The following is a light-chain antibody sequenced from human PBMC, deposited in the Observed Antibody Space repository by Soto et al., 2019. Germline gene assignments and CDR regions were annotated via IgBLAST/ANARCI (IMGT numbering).Light chain of an antibody. CDR1: QSVPDSY. V-gene: IGKV3-20*01. CDR2: AAS. Sequence: EIVLTQSPGTLSLSPGERATLSCRASQSVPDSYLAWYQQRPGQTPRLLISAASNRAAAIPDRFRGSGSGTDFTLTINTLEPEDSAVYYCQQYGSAPWTFGPGTKVEIK. CDR3: QQYGSAPWT. J-gene: IGKJ1*01.